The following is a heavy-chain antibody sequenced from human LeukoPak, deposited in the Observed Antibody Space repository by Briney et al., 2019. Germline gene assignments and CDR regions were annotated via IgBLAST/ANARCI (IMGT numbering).Heavy chain of an antibody. J-gene: IGHJ4*02. CDR1: GFTFSNYA. CDR3: AKWGDYDVLTGYYVSDY. V-gene: IGHV3-23*01. CDR2: ITGSGSGI. Sequence: GGSLRLSCAASGFTFSNYAMSCVRQAPGKGLEWVSAITGSGSGIYYADSMKSRFTISRDNSKNTLYLQINSLRAEDTAVYYCAKWGDYDVLTGYYVSDYWGQGTLVTVSS. D-gene: IGHD3-9*01.